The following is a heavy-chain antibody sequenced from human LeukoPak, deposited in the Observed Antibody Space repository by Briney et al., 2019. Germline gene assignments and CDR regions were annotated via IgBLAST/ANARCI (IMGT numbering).Heavy chain of an antibody. Sequence: PPGGSLRLSCAASGFTFSTYAMHWVRQAPGKGLEWVAVLYYDGSNKYFVDSVKGRFTISRDNSKNTLYLQMNSLRAEDTAVYYCARASHRVAGYVYWGQGTLVTVSS. J-gene: IGHJ4*02. CDR3: ARASHRVAGYVY. D-gene: IGHD6-19*01. V-gene: IGHV3-33*01. CDR2: LYYDGSNK. CDR1: GFTFSTYA.